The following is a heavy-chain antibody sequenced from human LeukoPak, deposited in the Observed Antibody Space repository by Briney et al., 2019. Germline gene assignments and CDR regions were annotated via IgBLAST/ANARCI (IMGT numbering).Heavy chain of an antibody. CDR2: IYHSGST. Sequence: YSISXXXXXXXXXXPPGXXXXXXXXIYHSGSTYYNPSLKSRVTISVDASKNQFSLKLSSVTAADTAVYYCARYYYGSSGYYYSFDQWGQGTLVSVSS. CDR1: YSISXXXX. J-gene: IGHJ4*02. D-gene: IGHD3-22*01. V-gene: IGHV4-38-2*01. CDR3: ARYYYGSSGYYYSFDQ.